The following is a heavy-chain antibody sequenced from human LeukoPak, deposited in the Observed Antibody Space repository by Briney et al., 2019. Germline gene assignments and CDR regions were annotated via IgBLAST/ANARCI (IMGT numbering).Heavy chain of an antibody. V-gene: IGHV3-23*01. CDR2: IGGSGGST. Sequence: GGSLRLSCAASGFTFSSYGMSWVRQAPGKGLEWVSAIGGSGGSTYYADSVKGRFTISRDNSKNTLYLQMNSLRAEDTAVYYCANEQSIWKSGADQLDYWGQGTLVTVSS. CDR3: ANEQSIWKSGADQLDY. CDR1: GFTFSSYG. J-gene: IGHJ4*02. D-gene: IGHD2-2*01.